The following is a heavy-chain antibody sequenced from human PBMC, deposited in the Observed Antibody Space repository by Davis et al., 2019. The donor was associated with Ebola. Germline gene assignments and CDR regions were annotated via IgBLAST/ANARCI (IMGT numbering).Heavy chain of an antibody. V-gene: IGHV4-39*07. J-gene: IGHJ4*02. Sequence: MPSETLSLTCTVSGGSIISSSSYWGWIRQPPRKGLEWIGSIYYSGITYYNPSLKSRVTISVDTSKNQFSLKLSSVTAADTAVYYCARARGYYVLDSWGQGTMVTVSS. CDR3: ARARGYYVLDS. D-gene: IGHD1-26*01. CDR1: GGSIISSSSY. CDR2: IYYSGIT.